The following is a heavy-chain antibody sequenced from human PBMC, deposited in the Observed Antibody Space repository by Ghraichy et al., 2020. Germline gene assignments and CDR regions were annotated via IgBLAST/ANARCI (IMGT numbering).Heavy chain of an antibody. D-gene: IGHD2-8*02. CDR1: RDSVTSSV. J-gene: IGHJ4*02. CDR3: ARDYCSGGRCYFDY. V-gene: IGHV1-2*02. Sequence: ASVKVSCKAGRDSVTSSVIHWYRESPVQGLERKGWINPNSGGSNFAQKFQGRVTMTRDSSISTAYLELRSDDPAVYYCARDYCSGGRCYFDYWGQGTLVTVSS. CDR2: INPNSGGS.